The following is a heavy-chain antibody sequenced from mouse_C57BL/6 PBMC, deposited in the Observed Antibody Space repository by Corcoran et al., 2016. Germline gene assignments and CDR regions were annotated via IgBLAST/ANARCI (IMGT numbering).Heavy chain of an antibody. CDR3: ARKGNYYGSSYVTMDY. CDR1: GYTFTGYW. J-gene: IGHJ4*01. Sequence: QVQLQQSGAELMKPGASVKLSCKATGYTFTGYWIEWVKQRPGHGLEWIGEILPGSGSTNYNEKFKGKATFTADTSSNTAYMQLSSLTTEDSAIYYCARKGNYYGSSYVTMDYWGQGTSVTVSS. D-gene: IGHD1-1*01. CDR2: ILPGSGST. V-gene: IGHV1-9*01.